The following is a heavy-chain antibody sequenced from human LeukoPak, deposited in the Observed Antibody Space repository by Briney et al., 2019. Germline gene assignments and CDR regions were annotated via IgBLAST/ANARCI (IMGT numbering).Heavy chain of an antibody. CDR1: GGSISSGSYY. D-gene: IGHD3-22*01. V-gene: IGHV4-61*02. CDR3: ARDNYDSSGYYEHALDL. CDR2: IYTSGST. Sequence: PSETLSLTCTVPGGSISSGSYYWSWIRQPAGKGLEWIGRIYTSGSTNYNPSLKSRVTISVDTSKNQFSLKMTSLTAADTAVYYCARDNYDSSGYYEHALDLWGQGTMVTVSS. J-gene: IGHJ3*01.